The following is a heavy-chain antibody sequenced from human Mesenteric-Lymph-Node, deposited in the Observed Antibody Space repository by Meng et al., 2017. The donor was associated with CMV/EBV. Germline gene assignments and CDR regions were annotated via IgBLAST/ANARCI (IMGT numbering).Heavy chain of an antibody. D-gene: IGHD3-3*01. CDR2: IKQEGSEK. V-gene: IGHV3-7*03. CDR3: ARDSITIFGVGGEKEEEGREG. J-gene: IGHJ6*03. Sequence: GESLKISCAASGFTFSSYWMSWVRQAPGKGLEWVANIKQEGSEKYYVDSVKGRFTSSRDNAKNSLYLQMNSLRAEDTAVYYCARDSITIFGVGGEKEEEGREGGGKG. CDR1: GFTFSSYW.